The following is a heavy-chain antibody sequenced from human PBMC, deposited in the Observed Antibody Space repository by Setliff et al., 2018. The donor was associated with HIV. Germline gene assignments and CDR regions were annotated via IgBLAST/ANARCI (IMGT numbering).Heavy chain of an antibody. Sequence: ASETLSLTCTVSGGSISSGSYYWGWIRQPPGKGLEWIGSIYNSGSTNYNPSLETRVTISVDTSKNQFSLKLSSVTAADTAVYYCAKGVAGLQYYYYYMDVWGKGTTVTVSS. CDR2: IYNSGST. J-gene: IGHJ6*03. CDR3: AKGVAGLQYYYYYMDV. V-gene: IGHV4-39*07. D-gene: IGHD6-19*01. CDR1: GGSISSGSYY.